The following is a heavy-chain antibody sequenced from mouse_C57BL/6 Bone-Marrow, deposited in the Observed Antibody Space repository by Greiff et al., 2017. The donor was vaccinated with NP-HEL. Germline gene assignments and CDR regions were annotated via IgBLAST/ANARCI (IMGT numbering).Heavy chain of an antibody. CDR1: GYSFTGYY. V-gene: IGHV1-42*01. J-gene: IGHJ3*01. D-gene: IGHD3-2*02. Sequence: EVQLQQSGPELVKPGASVKISCKASGYSFTGYYMNWVKQSPEKSLEWIGEINPSTGGTTYNQKFKAKATLTVDKSSSTAYMQLKSLTSEDSAVYYCARRGYGAYWGRGTLVTVSA. CDR3: ARRGYGAY. CDR2: INPSTGGT.